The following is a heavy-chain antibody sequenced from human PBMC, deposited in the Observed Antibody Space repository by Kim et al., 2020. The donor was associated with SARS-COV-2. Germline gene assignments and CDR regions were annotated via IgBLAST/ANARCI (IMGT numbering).Heavy chain of an antibody. CDR3: ARGALEIFGVVGWFDP. D-gene: IGHD3-3*01. CDR1: GGYISSYY. Sequence: SETLSLTCTVSGGYISSYYWSWIRQPPGKGLEWIGYIYYSGSTNYNPSLKSRVTISVDTSKNQFSLKLSSVTAADTAVYYCARGALEIFGVVGWFDPWGQGTLVTVSS. V-gene: IGHV4-59*13. CDR2: IYYSGST. J-gene: IGHJ5*02.